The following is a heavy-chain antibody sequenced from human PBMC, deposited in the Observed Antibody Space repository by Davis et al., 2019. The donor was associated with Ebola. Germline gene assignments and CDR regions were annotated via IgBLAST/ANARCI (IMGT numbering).Heavy chain of an antibody. CDR3: TSQGHRGSYLIHDY. CDR1: GYSFITHW. D-gene: IGHD5-18*01. V-gene: IGHV5-51*01. Sequence: GESLKISCKASGYSFITHWIGWVRQMPGKGLEWMTHLHPGTSDIRYSPSFQGHVTNSVDNSISTAYLQWSSLKASDTAMYYCTSQGHRGSYLIHDYWGQGTQVIVSS. J-gene: IGHJ4*02. CDR2: LHPGTSDI.